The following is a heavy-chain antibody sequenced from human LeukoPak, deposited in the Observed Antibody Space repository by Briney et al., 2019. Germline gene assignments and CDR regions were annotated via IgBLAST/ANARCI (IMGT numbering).Heavy chain of an antibody. CDR1: GLTGSHNY. J-gene: IGHJ5*02. D-gene: IGHD4-17*01. Sequence: GGSLRLSCAASGLTGSHNYVSWVRQAPGKGLEWVSAIHTSGDTCYADSVKGRFTISRDTSKNTLYLQINSLRVEDTAVYYCIVFGDSNHWGQGTLVTVPS. CDR3: IVFGDSNH. CDR2: IHTSGDT. V-gene: IGHV3-53*01.